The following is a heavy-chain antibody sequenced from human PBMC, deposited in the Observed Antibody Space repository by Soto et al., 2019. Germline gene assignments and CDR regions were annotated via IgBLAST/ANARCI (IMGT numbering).Heavy chain of an antibody. CDR3: ARDEEDAHLMIVVLPGDY. CDR2: ISTYNGNT. J-gene: IGHJ4*02. V-gene: IGHV1-18*01. D-gene: IGHD3-22*01. CDR1: GYRFSRYG. Sequence: QVQLVQSGGEVKKPGASVKVSCKTSGYRFSRYGINWVRQAPGQGLEWMGWISTYNGNTQYAQKFQGRVIMTIDTSTNTAYLELRSLRSDDTAVYYCARDEEDAHLMIVVLPGDYWGQGTLVSVSS.